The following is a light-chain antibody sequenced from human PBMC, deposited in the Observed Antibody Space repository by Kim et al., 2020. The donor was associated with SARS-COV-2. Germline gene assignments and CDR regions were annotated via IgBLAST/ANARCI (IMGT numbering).Light chain of an antibody. Sequence: ASTGDRVTITCRASQGVNTYLAWYQQKSGKAPKLLIFGASTLQSAVPSRFSSSGSGTDFALTINSLQTEDFAIYYCQQYYSYPLTFGGGTKVDIK. CDR1: QGVNTY. V-gene: IGKV1-8*01. J-gene: IGKJ4*01. CDR3: QQYYSYPLT. CDR2: GAS.